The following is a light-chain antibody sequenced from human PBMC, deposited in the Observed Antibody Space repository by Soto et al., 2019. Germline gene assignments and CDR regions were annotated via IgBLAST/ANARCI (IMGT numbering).Light chain of an antibody. V-gene: IGKV4-1*01. CDR3: QQYYRTLT. J-gene: IGKJ1*01. CDR2: WAS. CDR1: QRVLYSSNNKNY. Sequence: DIVLTQSPDSLAVSLGERATINCKSSQRVLYSSNNKNYLAWYQQKPGQPPKLLIYWASTRESWVPDRFSASGSGRDFTLTLSCLKPEDVSVDYCQQYYRTLTFGQGTKEEVK.